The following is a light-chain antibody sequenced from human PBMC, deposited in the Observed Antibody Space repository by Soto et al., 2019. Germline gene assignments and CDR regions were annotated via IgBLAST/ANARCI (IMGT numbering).Light chain of an antibody. CDR2: AAS. CDR1: QGISSY. V-gene: IGKV1-8*01. Sequence: AIRMTQSPSSLSASTGDIVTITVRASQGISSYLAWYQQKPGKAPKLLIYAASTLQSGVPSRFSGSGSGTDFTLTISCLQSEDFATYYCQQYYSYPLTFGQGTRWIS. CDR3: QQYYSYPLT. J-gene: IGKJ1*01.